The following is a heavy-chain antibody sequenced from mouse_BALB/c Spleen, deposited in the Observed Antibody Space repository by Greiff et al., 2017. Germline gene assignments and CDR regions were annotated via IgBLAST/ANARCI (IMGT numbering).Heavy chain of an antibody. J-gene: IGHJ1*01. Sequence: VQLQQSGAELARPGASVKLSCKASGYTFTSYWMQWVKQRPGQGLEWIGDIYPGDGDTRYTQKFKGKATLTADKSSSTAYMQLSSLASEDSAVYYCARRDYDYEVWGAGTTVTVSS. V-gene: IGHV1-87*01. CDR3: ARRDYDYEV. D-gene: IGHD2-4*01. CDR2: IYPGDGDT. CDR1: GYTFTSYW.